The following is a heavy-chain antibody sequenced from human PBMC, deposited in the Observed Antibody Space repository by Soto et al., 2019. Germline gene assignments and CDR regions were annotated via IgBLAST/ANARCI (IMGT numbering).Heavy chain of an antibody. CDR1: GYTFTSYA. V-gene: IGHV1-3*01. D-gene: IGHD3-16*01. CDR3: ATFTSIHGSSRFDP. J-gene: IGHJ5*02. CDR2: INAGNGNT. Sequence: ASVKVSCKASGYTFTSYAMHWVRQAPGQRLEWMGWINAGNGNTKYSQKFQGRVTITRDTSASTAYMELSSLRSEDTAVYYCATFTSIHGSSRFDPWGQGTLVTVSS.